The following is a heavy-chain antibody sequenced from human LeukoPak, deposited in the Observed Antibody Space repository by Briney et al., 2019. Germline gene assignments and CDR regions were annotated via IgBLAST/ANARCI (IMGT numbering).Heavy chain of an antibody. CDR1: GFTFRNYV. CDR2: ISGSGGRT. D-gene: IGHD1-1*01. Sequence: GGSLRLSCAASGFTFRNYVMSWVRQAPGKGLEWVSGISGSGGRTSYADSVTGRFTISRDNSKTTLYLQMNSRRAEDTAVYYCAKDSWRDQLPFSFDHWGQGTLVTVSS. V-gene: IGHV3-23*01. J-gene: IGHJ4*02. CDR3: AKDSWRDQLPFSFDH.